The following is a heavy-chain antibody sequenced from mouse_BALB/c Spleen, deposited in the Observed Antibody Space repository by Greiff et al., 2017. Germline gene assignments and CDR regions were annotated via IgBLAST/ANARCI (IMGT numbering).Heavy chain of an antibody. CDR1: GYSITSGYY. V-gene: IGHV3-6*02. CDR2: ISYDGSN. CDR3: AREGELSWFAY. J-gene: IGHJ3*01. Sequence: EVQLQESGPGLVKPSQSLSLTCSVTGYSITSGYYWNWIRQFPGNKLEWMGYISYDGSNNYNPSLKNRISITRDTSKNHFFLKLNSVTTEDTATYYCAREGELSWFAYWGQGTLVTVSA.